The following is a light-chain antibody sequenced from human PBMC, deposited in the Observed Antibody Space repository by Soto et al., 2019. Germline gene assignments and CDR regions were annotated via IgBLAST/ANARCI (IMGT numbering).Light chain of an antibody. Sequence: TQSPSTLSGSVGDRVTITXRASQTISSWLAWYQQKPGKAPKLLIYKASTLKSGVPSRFSGSGSGTEFTLTISSLQPDDFATYYCQHYNSYSEAFGQGTKVELK. CDR3: QHYNSYSEA. J-gene: IGKJ1*01. CDR1: QTISSW. V-gene: IGKV1-5*03. CDR2: KAS.